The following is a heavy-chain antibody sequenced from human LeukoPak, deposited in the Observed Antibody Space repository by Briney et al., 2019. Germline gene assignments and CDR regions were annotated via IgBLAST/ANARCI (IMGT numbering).Heavy chain of an antibody. CDR3: ARAPEIAAAHDY. Sequence: SETLSLTCIVPRGSIITYYWSWIRPPPGKRLEWIGYIFYSGGTNYNPSLKSRVTISVDTSKNQFSLKLSSVTAADTAVYYCARAPEIAAAHDYWGQGTLVTVSS. V-gene: IGHV4-59*01. CDR2: IFYSGGT. CDR1: RGSIITYY. D-gene: IGHD6-13*01. J-gene: IGHJ4*02.